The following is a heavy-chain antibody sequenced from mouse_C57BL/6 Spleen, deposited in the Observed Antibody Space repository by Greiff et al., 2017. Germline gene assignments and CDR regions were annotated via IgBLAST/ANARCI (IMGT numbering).Heavy chain of an antibody. Sequence: EVQLQESGPGLVKPSQSLSLTCSVTGYSITSGYYWNWIRQFPGNKLEWMGYISYDGSNNYNPSLKNRISITRDTSKNQFFLKLNSVTTEDTATYYCARYGYYGYYFDYWGQGTTLTVSS. V-gene: IGHV3-6*01. CDR1: GYSITSGYY. J-gene: IGHJ2*01. CDR2: ISYDGSN. CDR3: ARYGYYGYYFDY. D-gene: IGHD2-3*01.